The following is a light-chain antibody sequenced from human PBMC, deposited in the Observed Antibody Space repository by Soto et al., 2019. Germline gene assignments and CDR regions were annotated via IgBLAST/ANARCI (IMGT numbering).Light chain of an antibody. Sequence: DIQMTQSPSTLSGSVGDRVTITCRASQSVRSWLAWYQQKPGKAPKLLIYDVSSLESGGPSRFSGSGSGTEFTLTISGLQPDDFATYYCQQYYTYITVGGGTKVEIK. J-gene: IGKJ4*01. V-gene: IGKV1-5*01. CDR2: DVS. CDR3: QQYYTYIT. CDR1: QSVRSW.